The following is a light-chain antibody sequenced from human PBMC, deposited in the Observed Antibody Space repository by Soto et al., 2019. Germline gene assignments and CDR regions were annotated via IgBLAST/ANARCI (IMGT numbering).Light chain of an antibody. J-gene: IGLJ1*01. CDR3: ISYTSDDVRYV. V-gene: IGLV2-14*01. CDR1: NSDVGIYDF. CDR2: EVS. Sequence: QSALTQPASVSGTPGQSITLSCTGSNSDVGIYDFVSWYQHHPGRAPKLIVSEVSHRPSGVSNRFSVSKSGNTASLTVSGLQSEDEADYYCISYTSDDVRYVFGTGTKLTVL.